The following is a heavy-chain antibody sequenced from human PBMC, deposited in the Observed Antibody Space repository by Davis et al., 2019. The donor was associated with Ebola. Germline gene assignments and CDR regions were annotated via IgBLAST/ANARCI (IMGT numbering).Heavy chain of an antibody. Sequence: GESLKISCAASGFTFSSYEMNWVRQAPGQGLAWVSYISSSGSTIYYADSVKGRFTISRDNAKNSLYLQMNSLRAEETAVYYCARDLAGDIVVVPAAMQGYYYYYGMDVWGQGTTVTVSS. CDR1: GFTFSSYE. CDR3: ARDLAGDIVVVPAAMQGYYYYYGMDV. V-gene: IGHV3-48*03. CDR2: ISSSGSTI. D-gene: IGHD2-2*01. J-gene: IGHJ6*02.